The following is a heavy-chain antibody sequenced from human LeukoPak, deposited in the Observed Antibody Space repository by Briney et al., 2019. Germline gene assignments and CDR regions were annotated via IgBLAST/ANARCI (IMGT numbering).Heavy chain of an antibody. J-gene: IGHJ4*02. V-gene: IGHV1-2*02. CDR3: ARGIAARRFDY. CDR2: INPNRGGT. CDR1: GYTFTGYY. Sequence: ASVKVSCKASGYTFTGYYMHWVRQAPGQGLEWMGWINPNRGGTNYAQKFQGGVTMTRDTSISTAYMELSRLRSDDTAVYYCARGIAARRFDYWGQGTLVTVSS. D-gene: IGHD6-6*01.